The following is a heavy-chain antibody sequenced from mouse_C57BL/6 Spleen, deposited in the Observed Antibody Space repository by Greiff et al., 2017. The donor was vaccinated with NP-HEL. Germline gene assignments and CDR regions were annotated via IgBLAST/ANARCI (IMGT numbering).Heavy chain of an antibody. CDR2: IYPRSGNT. CDR1: GYTFTSYG. D-gene: IGHD2-5*01. V-gene: IGHV1-81*01. J-gene: IGHJ4*01. Sequence: QVQLQQSGAELARPGASVKLSCKASGYTFTSYGISWVKQRPGQGLEWIGEIYPRSGNTYYNEKFKGKATLTADKSSSTAYMELRSLTSEDSAVYFCARRLSAYYSSYYAMDYWGQGTSVTVSS. CDR3: ARRLSAYYSSYYAMDY.